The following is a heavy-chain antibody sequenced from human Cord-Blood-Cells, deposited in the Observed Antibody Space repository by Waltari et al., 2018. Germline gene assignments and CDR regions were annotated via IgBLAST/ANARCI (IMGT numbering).Heavy chain of an antibody. Sequence: QVQLVQSGAEVKKPGASVKVSCKASGYTFTGYYMHWVRQAPGQGLEWMGSINPNSGGTNYAQKFQGRVTMTRDTSISTAYMELSRLRSDDTAVYYCARGPAELRFLEWLYDYWGQGTLVTVSS. CDR1: GYTFTGYY. CDR2: INPNSGGT. V-gene: IGHV1-2*02. CDR3: ARGPAELRFLEWLYDY. D-gene: IGHD3-3*01. J-gene: IGHJ4*02.